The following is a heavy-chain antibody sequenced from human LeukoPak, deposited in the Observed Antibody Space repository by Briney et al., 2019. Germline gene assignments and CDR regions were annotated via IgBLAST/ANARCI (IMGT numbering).Heavy chain of an antibody. J-gene: IGHJ4*02. CDR3: KSGGAAPGSFDN. CDR2: MNGDGSQI. CDR1: GFTFSGHW. Sequence: GGSLRLSCAASGFTFSGHWMSWVRQAPAKGLEWVAHMNGDGSQIYYMDFVKGRFTISRDNAKNSLYLQLNSLRVEDTAVYYCKSGGAAPGSFDNWGQGTLVTVSP. V-gene: IGHV3-7*01. D-gene: IGHD6-13*01.